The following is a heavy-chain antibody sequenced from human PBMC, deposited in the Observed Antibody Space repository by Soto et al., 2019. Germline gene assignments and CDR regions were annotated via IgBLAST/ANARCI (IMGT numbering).Heavy chain of an antibody. D-gene: IGHD3-22*01. CDR2: IYYSGST. V-gene: IGHV4-39*01. CDR1: GGSISSSSYY. Sequence: QLQLQESGPGLVKPSETLSLTCTFSGGSISSSSYYWGWIRQPPGKGLEWIGSIYYSGSTYYNPSLKSRVTISVDTSKNQFSLQLSSVTAADTAVYYCARKGYDSSGYAYWGQGTLVTVSS. CDR3: ARKGYDSSGYAY. J-gene: IGHJ4*02.